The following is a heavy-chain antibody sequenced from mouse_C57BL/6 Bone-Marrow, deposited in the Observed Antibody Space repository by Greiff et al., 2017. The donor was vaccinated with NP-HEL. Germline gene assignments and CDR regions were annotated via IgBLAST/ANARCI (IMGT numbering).Heavy chain of an antibody. V-gene: IGHV5-17*01. CDR2: ISSGSSTI. D-gene: IGHD2-4*01. Sequence: EVKLVESGGGLVKPGGSLKLSCAASGFTFSDYGMHWVRQAPEKGLEWVAYISSGSSTIYYADTVKGRFTISRDNAKNTLFLQMTSLRSEDTAMYYCARPPYYDYDGGWYFDVWGTGTTVTVSS. J-gene: IGHJ1*03. CDR1: GFTFSDYG. CDR3: ARPPYYDYDGGWYFDV.